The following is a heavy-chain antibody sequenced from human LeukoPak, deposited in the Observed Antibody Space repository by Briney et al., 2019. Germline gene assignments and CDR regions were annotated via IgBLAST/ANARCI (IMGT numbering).Heavy chain of an antibody. D-gene: IGHD5-24*01. Sequence: ASAKVSCKASEYTFTDYYMHWVRQAPGQGLEWMGWINPNTGGTNYAQKFQGRVTMTRDTSISTAYMGLSSLTSDDTAVYYCARADGWLHLGSYYYYMDVWGKGTTVTVSS. V-gene: IGHV1-2*02. CDR2: INPNTGGT. CDR3: ARADGWLHLGSYYYYMDV. CDR1: EYTFTDYY. J-gene: IGHJ6*03.